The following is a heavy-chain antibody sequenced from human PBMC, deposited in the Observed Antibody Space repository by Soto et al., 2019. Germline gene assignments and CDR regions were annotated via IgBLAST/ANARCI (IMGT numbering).Heavy chain of an antibody. Sequence: SSLKVSCKASGGTLTSYGIACARQAHRQGLEWTGGIMPIFGAPIYAQKIRDRVTITADASTSTAYMELSSLRSGDTAVYYCAVRSTYSHYYYALDVWGQGTTVTVSS. CDR2: IMPIFGAP. V-gene: IGHV1-69*13. J-gene: IGHJ6*02. CDR3: AVRSTYSHYYYALDV. D-gene: IGHD3-3*01. CDR1: GGTLTSYG.